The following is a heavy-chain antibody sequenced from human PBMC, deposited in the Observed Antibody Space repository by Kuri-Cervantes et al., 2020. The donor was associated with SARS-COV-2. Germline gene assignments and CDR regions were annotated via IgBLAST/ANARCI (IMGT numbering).Heavy chain of an antibody. CDR1: GFTFSSYG. CDR2: ISYDGSNK. D-gene: IGHD6-19*01. V-gene: IGHV3-30*03. J-gene: IGHJ4*02. Sequence: GSLRLSCAASGFTFSSYGMHWVRQAPGKGLEWVAVISYDGSNKYYADSVKGRFTISRDNAKNSLYLQMNSLRAEDTAVYYCARDVGGDSSGWYDYWGQGTLVTVSS. CDR3: ARDVGGDSSGWYDY.